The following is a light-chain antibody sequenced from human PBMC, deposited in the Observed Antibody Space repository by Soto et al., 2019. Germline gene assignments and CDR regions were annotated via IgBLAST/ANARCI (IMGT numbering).Light chain of an antibody. J-gene: IGKJ5*01. V-gene: IGKV3-11*01. CDR3: QQRSNWPIT. CDR1: QSVSSY. Sequence: EIGLTQSPATLSVSPGERATLSCRASQSVSSYLAWYQQKPGQAPRLLIYDASNRATGIPARFSGSGSGTDFTLTISSLEPEDFAVYYCQQRSNWPITFGQGTRLEIK. CDR2: DAS.